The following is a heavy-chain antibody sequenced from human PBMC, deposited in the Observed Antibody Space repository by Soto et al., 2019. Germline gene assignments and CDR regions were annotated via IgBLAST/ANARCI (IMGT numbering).Heavy chain of an antibody. D-gene: IGHD2-8*01. CDR2: ISGRGGST. CDR3: AKAFPLVVMVDAIPGTRLFGYDYYGMDV. J-gene: IGHJ6*02. V-gene: IGHV3-23*01. Sequence: GSLILSCAAVGFNFRSYAMSWARPAPGRGLDWIAAISGRGGSTYYADSVKGRFTMSTNNSQNTLYLQMNSLGTEDTAVYFCAKAFPLVVMVDAIPGTRLFGYDYYGMDVWGQGTTVTVSS. CDR1: GFNFRSYA.